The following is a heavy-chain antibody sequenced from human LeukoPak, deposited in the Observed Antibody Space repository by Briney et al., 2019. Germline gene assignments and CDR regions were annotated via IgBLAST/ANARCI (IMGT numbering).Heavy chain of an antibody. V-gene: IGHV4-4*07. D-gene: IGHD2-2*01. CDR1: GDSISTYY. CDR3: ARLSCSSTSCYSFDY. J-gene: IGHJ4*02. CDR2: IYTSGST. Sequence: SETLSLTCTVSGDSISTYYWSWLRQPAGRGLEWIGSIYTSGSTNYNPSLKSRVTMSVDTSKNQFSLKLSSVTAADTAVYYCARLSCSSTSCYSFDYWGQGTLVTVSS.